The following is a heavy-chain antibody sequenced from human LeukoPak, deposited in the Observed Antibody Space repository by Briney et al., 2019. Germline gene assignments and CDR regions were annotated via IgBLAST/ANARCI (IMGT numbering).Heavy chain of an antibody. CDR3: ARVVGYYYDSSGYYDAFDI. CDR2: IYYSGST. V-gene: IGHV4-59*01. CDR1: GGSISSYY. D-gene: IGHD3-22*01. Sequence: RSSETLSLTCTVSGGSISSYYWSWIWQPPGKGLEWIGYIYYSGSTNYNPSLKSRVTISVDTSKNQFSLKLSSVTAADTAVYYCARVVGYYYDSSGYYDAFDIWGQGTMVTVSS. J-gene: IGHJ3*02.